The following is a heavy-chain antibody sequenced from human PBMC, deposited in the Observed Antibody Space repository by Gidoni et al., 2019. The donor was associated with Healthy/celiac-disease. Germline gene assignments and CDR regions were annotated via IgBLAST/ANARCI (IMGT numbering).Heavy chain of an antibody. CDR3: AREGDDYGDSEGAFDI. V-gene: IGHV3-33*01. J-gene: IGHJ3*02. CDR2: IWYDGSNK. Sequence: QVQLVASGGGVVQPGRSLRLSCAASGFTFSSYGMHWVRQAPGKGLEWVAVIWYDGSNKYYADSVKGRFTISRDNSKNTLYLQMNSLRAEDTAVYYCAREGDDYGDSEGAFDIWGQGTMVTVSS. CDR1: GFTFSSYG. D-gene: IGHD4-17*01.